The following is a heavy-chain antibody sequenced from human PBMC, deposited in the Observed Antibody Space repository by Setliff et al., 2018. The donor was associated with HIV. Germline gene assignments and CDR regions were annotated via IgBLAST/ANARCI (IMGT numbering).Heavy chain of an antibody. V-gene: IGHV1-18*01. CDR3: ARHPMSPILEWSYDS. CDR1: GYTFTKYG. CDR2: INTHNGNT. Sequence: GASVKVSCKASGYTFTKYGLSWVRQAPGQGLEWMGWINTHNGNTNCAQKFQGRVTMTTDTSTSTAYMELRNLRSDDTAVYYCARHPMSPILEWSYDSWGQGTLVTVSS. D-gene: IGHD3-3*01. J-gene: IGHJ4*02.